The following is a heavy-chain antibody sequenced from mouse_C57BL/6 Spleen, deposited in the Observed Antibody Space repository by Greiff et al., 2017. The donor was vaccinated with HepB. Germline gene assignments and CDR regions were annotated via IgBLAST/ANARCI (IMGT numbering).Heavy chain of an antibody. CDR3: AKRNYYGSREYFDV. CDR1: GYSFTGYY. V-gene: IGHV1-42*01. Sequence: EVKLVESGPELVKPGASVKISCKASGYSFTGYYMNWVKQSPEKSLEWIGEINPSTGGTTYNQKFKAKATLTVDKSSSTAYMQLKSLTSEDSAVYYCAKRNYYGSREYFDVWGTGTTVTVSS. D-gene: IGHD1-1*01. J-gene: IGHJ1*03. CDR2: INPSTGGT.